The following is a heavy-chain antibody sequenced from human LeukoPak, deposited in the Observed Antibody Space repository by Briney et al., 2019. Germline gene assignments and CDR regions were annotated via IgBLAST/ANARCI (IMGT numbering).Heavy chain of an antibody. CDR1: GFTFSDYH. J-gene: IGHJ6*02. CDR2: ISSSSDYT. V-gene: IGHV3-11*05. D-gene: IGHD2/OR15-2a*01. CDR3: ARGLYAMDV. Sequence: GGSLRLSCAASGFTFSDYHMSWIRQAPGKGLEWVSYISSSSDYTNYADSVKGRFTLSRDNAKNSLFLQMNSLRAEDTALYYCARGLYAMDVWGRGTSVTVSS.